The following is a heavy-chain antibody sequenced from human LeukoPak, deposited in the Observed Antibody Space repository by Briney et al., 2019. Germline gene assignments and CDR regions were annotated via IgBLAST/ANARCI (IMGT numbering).Heavy chain of an antibody. V-gene: IGHV1-46*04. CDR2: IHPSGGRT. CDR1: GYTLTGYY. CDR3: ARDQRYYEGSGHLDY. D-gene: IGHD3-22*01. Sequence: ASGKFSCQPSGYTLTGYYMHWVRQAPGQGREWEGIIHPSGGRTSYAHTMEGRVTMTRGTSTSTVYLELSSLRSEDTAVYYCARDQRYYEGSGHLDYWGQGTLVTVSS. J-gene: IGHJ4*02.